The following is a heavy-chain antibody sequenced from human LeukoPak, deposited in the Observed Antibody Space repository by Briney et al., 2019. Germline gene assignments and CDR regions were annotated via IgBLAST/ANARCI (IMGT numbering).Heavy chain of an antibody. J-gene: IGHJ3*02. CDR3: ARGELGYCSSTSCFGAFDI. V-gene: IGHV4-34*01. CDR1: GGSISSYY. D-gene: IGHD2-2*01. Sequence: SETLSLTCTVSGGSISSYYWSWIRQPPGKGLEWIGEINHSGSTNYNPSLKSRVTISVDTSKNQFSLKLSSVTAADTAVYYCARGELGYCSSTSCFGAFDIWGQGTMVTVSS. CDR2: INHSGST.